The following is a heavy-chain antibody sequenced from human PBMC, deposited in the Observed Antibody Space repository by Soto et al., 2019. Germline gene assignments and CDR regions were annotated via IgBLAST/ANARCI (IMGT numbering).Heavy chain of an antibody. J-gene: IGHJ6*02. CDR3: ARVSYSRYPRYYYSGMDV. Sequence: QVQLQESGPGLVKPSQTLSLTCTVSGGSISSGGYSWSWIRQHPGKGLEWIGYIYYSGSPYYNPSLKRRVTISVDTSKNQFALQLSSVTAADTAVYYCARVSYSRYPRYYYSGMDVWGQGTTVTVSS. CDR2: IYYSGSP. D-gene: IGHD2-15*01. V-gene: IGHV4-31*03. CDR1: GGSISSGGYS.